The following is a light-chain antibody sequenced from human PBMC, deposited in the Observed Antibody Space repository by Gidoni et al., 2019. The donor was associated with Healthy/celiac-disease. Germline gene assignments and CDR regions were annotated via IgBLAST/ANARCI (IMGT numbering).Light chain of an antibody. CDR3: SSYTSSSTVV. V-gene: IGLV2-14*01. J-gene: IGLJ2*01. CDR2: EVS. Sequence: RAITISCTGTSSDVGGYNYVSWYQQHPGKAPKLMIYEVSNRPSGVSNRFSGSKSGNTASLTISGLQAEDEADYYCSSYTSSSTVVFGGGTKLTVL. CDR1: SSDVGGYNY.